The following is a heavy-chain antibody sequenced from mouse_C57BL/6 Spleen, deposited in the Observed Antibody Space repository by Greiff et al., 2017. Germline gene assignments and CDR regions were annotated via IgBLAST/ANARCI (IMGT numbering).Heavy chain of an antibody. J-gene: IGHJ4*01. CDR2: IDPNSGGT. D-gene: IGHD3-2*02. Sequence: QVQLQQPGAELVKPGASVKLSCKASGYTFTSYWMHWVKQRPGRGLEWIGRIDPNSGGTTYNEKFKSKATLTVDKPTSTAYMQLSSLTSEDSAVYYCARRLDSSDYAMDYWGQGTSVTVSS. CDR3: ARRLDSSDYAMDY. CDR1: GYTFTSYW. V-gene: IGHV1-72*01.